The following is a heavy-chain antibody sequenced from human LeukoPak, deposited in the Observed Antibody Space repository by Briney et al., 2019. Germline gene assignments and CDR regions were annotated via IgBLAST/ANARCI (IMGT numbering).Heavy chain of an antibody. CDR3: AELGITMIGGV. CDR2: ISSSGSTI. V-gene: IGHV3-48*03. CDR1: GFTFSSYE. J-gene: IGHJ6*04. Sequence: GGSLRLSCAASGFTFSSYEMNWVRQAPGRGLEWVSYISSSGSTIYYADSVKGRFTISRDNAKNSLYLQMNSLRAEDTAVYCAELGITMIGGVWGKGTTVTISS. D-gene: IGHD3-10*02.